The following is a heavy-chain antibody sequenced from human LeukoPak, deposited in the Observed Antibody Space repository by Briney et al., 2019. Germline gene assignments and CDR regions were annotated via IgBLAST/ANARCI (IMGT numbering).Heavy chain of an antibody. CDR2: IIPIFGTA. Sequence: ASVKVSCKASGGTFSSYAISWVRQAPGQGLEWMGGIIPIFGTANYAQKFQGRVTITADKSTSTAYMELSSLRSEDTAVYYCARSYNWNANFDYWGQGTLVTVSS. V-gene: IGHV1-69*06. CDR3: ARSYNWNANFDY. D-gene: IGHD1-20*01. CDR1: GGTFSSYA. J-gene: IGHJ4*02.